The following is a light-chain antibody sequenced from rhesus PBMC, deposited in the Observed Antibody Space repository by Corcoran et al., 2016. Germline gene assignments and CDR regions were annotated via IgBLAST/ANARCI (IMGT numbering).Light chain of an antibody. Sequence: DIQMTQSPSSLSASVGDKVTITCHASQGISSWLAWYQQKPGTAPKPLIYYASSLQSGVPSRFSGRGSGTNYTLTSSSLQPEDCATYYGQQYDDLPYSFGQGTKVEIK. CDR1: QGISSW. CDR3: QQYDDLPYS. J-gene: IGKJ2*01. V-gene: IGKV1-19*01. CDR2: YAS.